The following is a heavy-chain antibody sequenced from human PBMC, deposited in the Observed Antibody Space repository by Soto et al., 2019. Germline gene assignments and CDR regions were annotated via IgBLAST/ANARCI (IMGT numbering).Heavy chain of an antibody. Sequence: ASVKVSCKASGYTFTSYGISWVRQAPGQGLEWMGWISAYNGNTNYAQKLQGRVTMTTDTSTSTAYMELRSLRSDDTAVYYCARRPYCSSTSCYGRGDNCFDPWGQGTLVTVSS. CDR3: ARRPYCSSTSCYGRGDNCFDP. V-gene: IGHV1-18*04. D-gene: IGHD2-2*01. J-gene: IGHJ5*02. CDR2: ISAYNGNT. CDR1: GYTFTSYG.